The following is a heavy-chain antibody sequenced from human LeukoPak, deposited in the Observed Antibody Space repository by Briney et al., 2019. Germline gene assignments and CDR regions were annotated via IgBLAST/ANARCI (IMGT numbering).Heavy chain of an antibody. J-gene: IGHJ4*02. V-gene: IGHV4-59*12. Sequence: PSETLSLTCTVSGGSISSYYWNWIRQPPGKGLEWIGYISHSGSTYYNPSLQSRVTISVDRSKNQFSLKLSSVTAADTAVYYCARGDCGGDCYSFAYWGQGTLVTVSS. D-gene: IGHD2-21*02. CDR3: ARGDCGGDCYSFAY. CDR1: GGSISSYY. CDR2: ISHSGST.